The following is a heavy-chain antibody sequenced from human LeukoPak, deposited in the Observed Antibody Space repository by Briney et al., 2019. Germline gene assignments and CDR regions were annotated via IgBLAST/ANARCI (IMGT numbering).Heavy chain of an antibody. CDR1: GFTFSSYS. Sequence: GGSLRLSCTASGFTFSSYSMNWVRQAPGKGLEWVSSITSSSDYVYYADSVKGRFTISRDNSKNTLYLQMNSLRGEDTAVYYCAKVRVYYDFWSGLDYWGQGTLVTVSS. V-gene: IGHV3-21*01. D-gene: IGHD3-3*01. CDR3: AKVRVYYDFWSGLDY. J-gene: IGHJ4*02. CDR2: ITSSSDYV.